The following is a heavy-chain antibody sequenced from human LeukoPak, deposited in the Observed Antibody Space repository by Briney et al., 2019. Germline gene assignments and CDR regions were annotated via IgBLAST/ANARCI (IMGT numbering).Heavy chain of an antibody. J-gene: IGHJ4*02. CDR1: GGTFSSYA. D-gene: IGHD6-19*01. CDR2: IIPIFGTA. Sequence: ESSVKVSCKASGGTFSSYAISWVRQAPGQGLEWMGRIIPIFGTANYAQKFQGRVTITTDESTSTAYMELSSLRSEDTAVYYCARGGAVAGTDLYFDYWGQGTLVTVSS. V-gene: IGHV1-69*05. CDR3: ARGGAVAGTDLYFDY.